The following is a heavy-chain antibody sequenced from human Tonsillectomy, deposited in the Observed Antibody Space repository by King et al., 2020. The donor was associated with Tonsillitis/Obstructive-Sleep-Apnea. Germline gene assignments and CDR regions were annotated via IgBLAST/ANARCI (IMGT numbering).Heavy chain of an antibody. CDR1: GGSISSGGYY. CDR3: ARAFRITIFGVATPDALDI. Sequence: QLQESGPGLVKPSQTLSLTCTVSGGSISSGGYYWSWIRQHPGKGLEWIGYIYYSGSTYYNPSLKSLVTISEDTSKNQFSLKLSSVTAADTAVYYCARAFRITIFGVATPDALDIWGQGTMVTVSA. CDR2: IYYSGST. J-gene: IGHJ3*02. V-gene: IGHV4-31*01. D-gene: IGHD3-3*01.